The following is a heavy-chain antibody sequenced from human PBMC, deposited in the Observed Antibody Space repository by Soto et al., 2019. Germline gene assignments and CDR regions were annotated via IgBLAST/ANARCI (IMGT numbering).Heavy chain of an antibody. Sequence: SGPTLVNPTQTFTLTCTLSGISLSTSGVGLGWIRQTPGKALEWLALVYWNDDKHYSPSLKSRLTITKDTSKNQAILTMTNMDPVDTATYFCARGLATLPVFAFDIWGQGTVVTVSS. CDR1: GISLSTSGVG. J-gene: IGHJ3*02. CDR3: ARGLATLPVFAFDI. D-gene: IGHD1-1*01. CDR2: VYWNDDK. V-gene: IGHV2-5*01.